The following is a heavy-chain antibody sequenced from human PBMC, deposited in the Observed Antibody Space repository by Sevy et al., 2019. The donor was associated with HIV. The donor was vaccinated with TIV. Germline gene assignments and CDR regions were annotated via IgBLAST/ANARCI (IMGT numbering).Heavy chain of an antibody. Sequence: SETLSLTCAVYGGSFSGYYWSWIRQPPGKGLEWIGEINHSGSTNYNPSLKSRVTISVDTSKNQFSLKLSSVTAADTAVYYWAREWSSSWYYHYYYGMDVWGQGTTVTVSS. V-gene: IGHV4-34*01. D-gene: IGHD6-13*01. CDR1: GGSFSGYY. CDR2: INHSGST. J-gene: IGHJ6*02. CDR3: AREWSSSWYYHYYYGMDV.